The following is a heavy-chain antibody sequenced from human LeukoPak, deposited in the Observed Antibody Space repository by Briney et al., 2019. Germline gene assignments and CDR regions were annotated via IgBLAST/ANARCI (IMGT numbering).Heavy chain of an antibody. CDR2: ISGSGGST. CDR3: AKDGRDFDWLLPYYFDY. Sequence: PGGSLRLSCAASGFTFSSYAMSWVRQAPGKGLEWVSAISGSGGSTYYADSVKGRFTISRDNSKNTLYLQMNSLRAEDTAVYYCAKDGRDFDWLLPYYFDYWGQGTLVTVSS. V-gene: IGHV3-23*01. CDR1: GFTFSSYA. J-gene: IGHJ4*02. D-gene: IGHD3-9*01.